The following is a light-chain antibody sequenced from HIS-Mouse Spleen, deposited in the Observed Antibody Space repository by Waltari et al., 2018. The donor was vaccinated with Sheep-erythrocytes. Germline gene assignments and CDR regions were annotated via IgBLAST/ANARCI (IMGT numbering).Light chain of an antibody. Sequence: QAVLTQPSSLSASPGASASLTCTLRSGLNVCTDRVYWYQQQPGSPPQYLLRYKSDSDKQQGSGVPSRFSGSKDASANAGILLISGLQSEDEADYYCMIWHSSAWVFGGGTKLTVL. CDR2: YKSDSDK. V-gene: IGLV5-45*02. CDR1: SGLNVCTDR. CDR3: MIWHSSAWV. J-gene: IGLJ3*02.